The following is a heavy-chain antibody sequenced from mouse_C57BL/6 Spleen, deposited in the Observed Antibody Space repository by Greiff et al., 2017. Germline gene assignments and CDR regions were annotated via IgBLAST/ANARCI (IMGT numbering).Heavy chain of an antibody. CDR3: ARSCQITTVVGDY. J-gene: IGHJ2*01. CDR1: GYSFTSYY. Sequence: VQLQESGPELVKPGASVKISCKASGYSFTSYYIHWVKQRPGQGLEWIGWIYPGSGNTKYNEKFKGKATLTADTSSSTAYMQLSSLTSEDSAVYSCARSCQITTVVGDYWGQGTTLTVSS. CDR2: IYPGSGNT. D-gene: IGHD1-1*01. V-gene: IGHV1-66*01.